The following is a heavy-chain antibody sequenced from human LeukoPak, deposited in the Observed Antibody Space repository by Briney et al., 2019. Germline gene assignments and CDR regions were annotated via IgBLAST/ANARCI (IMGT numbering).Heavy chain of an antibody. D-gene: IGHD2-2*01. Sequence: SETLSLTCTVSGGSIRSYYWSWIRQPPGKGLEWIGYIYYTGSTNYNPSLKSRVTISVDTSKNQFSLKLSSVTAADTAVYYCARYHCTTTTCYYFDYWGQGTLVTVSS. J-gene: IGHJ4*02. V-gene: IGHV4-59*01. CDR3: ARYHCTTTTCYYFDY. CDR1: GGSIRSYY. CDR2: IYYTGST.